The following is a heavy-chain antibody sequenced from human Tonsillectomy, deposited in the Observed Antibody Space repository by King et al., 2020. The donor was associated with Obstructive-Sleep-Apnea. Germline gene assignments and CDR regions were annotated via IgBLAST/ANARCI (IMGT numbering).Heavy chain of an antibody. CDR1: GDSITSSRSY. CDR2: AYYGGST. J-gene: IGHJ3*02. D-gene: IGHD6-13*01. V-gene: IGHV4-39*07. CDR3: ARDEAYTSSVNDGAFDI. Sequence: QLQESGPGLVKPSETLSLTCTVSGDSITSSRSYWGWVRQPPGKGLEWIGSAYYGGSTYYKPSLNSRVTISLDTSKNQFSLKLTSVIAADTAMYYCARDEAYTSSVNDGAFDIWGQGTMVTVSS.